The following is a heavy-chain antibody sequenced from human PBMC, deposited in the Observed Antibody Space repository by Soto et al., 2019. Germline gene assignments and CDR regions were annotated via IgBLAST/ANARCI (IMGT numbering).Heavy chain of an antibody. V-gene: IGHV1-18*01. CDR3: ARDPSTSRFDY. Sequence: QVLLVQSGPEVRKPWASVKVSCKASGYTFTSHGVSWFRQAPGQGLEWLGWISTYSGIRNYARKFQDRVTMGSDTATSTVYMELRSLTSNDTAMYYCARDPSTSRFDYWGQGTLVTVSS. CDR2: ISTYSGIR. D-gene: IGHD2-2*01. J-gene: IGHJ4*02. CDR1: GYTFTSHG.